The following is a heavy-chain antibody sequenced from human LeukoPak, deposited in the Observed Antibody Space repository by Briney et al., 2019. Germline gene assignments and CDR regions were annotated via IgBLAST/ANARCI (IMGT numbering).Heavy chain of an antibody. CDR1: GFSLSTSGVG. Sequence: SGPTLVNPTQTLTLTCTFSGFSLSTSGVGVGWIRQPPGKALEWLALIYWDDDKRYSPSLKSRLTITKGTSKNQVVLTMTNMDPVDTATYYCAHLYSSGWYREYNWFDPWGQGTLVTVSS. V-gene: IGHV2-5*02. J-gene: IGHJ5*02. CDR2: IYWDDDK. D-gene: IGHD6-19*01. CDR3: AHLYSSGWYREYNWFDP.